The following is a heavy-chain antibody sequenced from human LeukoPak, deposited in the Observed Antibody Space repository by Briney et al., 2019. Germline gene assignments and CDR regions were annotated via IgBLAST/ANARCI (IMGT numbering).Heavy chain of an antibody. V-gene: IGHV3-48*04. Sequence: GGSLRLSCAASGFTFSSYSMNWVRQAPGKGLEWVSYIRSSGTTTYYADSVKGRFTISRDNAKNLLFLQMNSLRVEDTAVYYCARDGDYDWNYRSGFDYWGQGTLVTVSS. D-gene: IGHD1-7*01. CDR1: GFTFSSYS. CDR2: IRSSGTTT. J-gene: IGHJ4*02. CDR3: ARDGDYDWNYRSGFDY.